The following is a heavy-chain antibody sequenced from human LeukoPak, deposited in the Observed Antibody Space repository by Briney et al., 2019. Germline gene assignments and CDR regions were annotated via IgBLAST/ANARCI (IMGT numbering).Heavy chain of an antibody. Sequence: PGGSLRLSCAASGITFSSHWMIWVRQAPGKGLEGVASINQDGSDKYFVDSVKGRFTISRDNAKSSLYLQMNSLRVEDTAVYYCARGNSGADWGQGTLVTVSS. CDR3: ARGNSGAD. CDR2: INQDGSDK. D-gene: IGHD4-23*01. J-gene: IGHJ4*02. CDR1: GITFSSHW. V-gene: IGHV3-7*01.